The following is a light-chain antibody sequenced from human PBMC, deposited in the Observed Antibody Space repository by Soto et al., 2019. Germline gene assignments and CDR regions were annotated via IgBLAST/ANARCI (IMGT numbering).Light chain of an antibody. CDR1: QSVLYSSTNKNY. V-gene: IGKV4-1*01. Sequence: DIVMTQSPDSLTVSLGERATINCKSSQSVLYSSTNKNYLAWYQQTPGQPPKLLIYWASTRESGVPDRFSGSGSGTDFTLIISSLQAEDVAVYYCQQYHSIPLTFGGGTKVEIK. J-gene: IGKJ4*01. CDR2: WAS. CDR3: QQYHSIPLT.